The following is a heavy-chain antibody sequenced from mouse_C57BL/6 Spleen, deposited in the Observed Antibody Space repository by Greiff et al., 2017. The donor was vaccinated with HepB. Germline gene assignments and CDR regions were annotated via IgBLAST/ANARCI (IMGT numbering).Heavy chain of an antibody. D-gene: IGHD2-3*01. CDR1: GYTFTEYT. V-gene: IGHV1-62-2*01. Sequence: VKLMESGAELVKPGASVKLSCKASGYTFTEYTIHWVKQRSGQGLEWIGWFYPGSGSIKYNEKFKDKATLTADKSSSTVYMELSRLTSEDSAVYFCARHEGVGSSYDGYPWFAYWGQGTLVTVSA. CDR3: ARHEGVGSSYDGYPWFAY. CDR2: FYPGSGSI. J-gene: IGHJ3*01.